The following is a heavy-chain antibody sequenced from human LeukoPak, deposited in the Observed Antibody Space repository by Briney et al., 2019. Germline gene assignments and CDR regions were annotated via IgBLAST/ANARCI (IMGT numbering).Heavy chain of an antibody. V-gene: IGHV1-2*02. Sequence: ASVEVSCKTSGYAFTGYYIHWVRRAPGQGLEWLGWINPNTGGTNCAQTFQGRVVLTSDTSVETAYVDLSSLKSDDTAIYYCARALVSNYGHDAFDFWGQGTMVTVSS. CDR3: ARALVSNYGHDAFDF. J-gene: IGHJ3*01. CDR1: GYAFTGYY. D-gene: IGHD4-11*01. CDR2: INPNTGGT.